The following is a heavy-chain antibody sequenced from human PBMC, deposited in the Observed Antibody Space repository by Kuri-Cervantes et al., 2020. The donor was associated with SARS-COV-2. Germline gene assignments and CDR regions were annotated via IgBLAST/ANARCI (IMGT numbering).Heavy chain of an antibody. CDR3: AHTITFYGVVSTYFDY. J-gene: IGHJ4*02. Sequence: SGPTLVKPTQTLTLTCTFSGFSLSTSGMCVSWIRQPPGKALEWLARIDWDDDKYYSTSLKTRLTISKDTSKNQVVLTMTNMDPADTATYYCAHTITFYGVVSTYFDYWGQGTLVTVSS. CDR2: IDWDDDK. CDR1: GFSLSTSGMC. V-gene: IGHV2-70*12. D-gene: IGHD3-3*01.